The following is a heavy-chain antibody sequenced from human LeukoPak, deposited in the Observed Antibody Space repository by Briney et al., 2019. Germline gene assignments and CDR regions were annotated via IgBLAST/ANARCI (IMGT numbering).Heavy chain of an antibody. CDR3: ARGEETYYYGSGSYWDY. V-gene: IGHV3-66*02. CDR1: GFTFSSYS. J-gene: IGHJ4*02. Sequence: GGSLRLSCAASGFTFSSYSMNWVRQAPGKGLEWVSTINSGGAINYADSVKGRFTISRDNSKNTLYLQMNSLRAEDTAVYYCARGEETYYYGSGSYWDYWGQGTLVTVSS. D-gene: IGHD3-10*01. CDR2: INSGGAI.